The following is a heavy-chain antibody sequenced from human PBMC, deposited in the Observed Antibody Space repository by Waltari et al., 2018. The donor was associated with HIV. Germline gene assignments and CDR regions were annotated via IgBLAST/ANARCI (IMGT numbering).Heavy chain of an antibody. CDR1: GYPFTDSY. V-gene: IGHV1-2*02. D-gene: IGHD4-17*01. J-gene: IGHJ4*02. CDR3: ARETRFDGDYVKYIDF. CDR2: INPNPGDT. Sequence: QVPLLSSGAEVKKPGASGKVSCTASGYPFTDSYLHWVRQAPGQGLEWMGWINPNPGDTRYAQQFRGRGTMTRAPSINPVYMELGRLRSDDTATYYCARETRFDGDYVKYIDFWGQGALVTVSS.